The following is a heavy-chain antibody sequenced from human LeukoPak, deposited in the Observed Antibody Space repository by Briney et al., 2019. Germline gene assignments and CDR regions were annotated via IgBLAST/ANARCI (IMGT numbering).Heavy chain of an antibody. CDR2: ISGNSDTI. CDR1: GFTFSSYG. J-gene: IGHJ4*02. D-gene: IGHD4-17*01. CDR3: ARDKYGDYVFDY. V-gene: IGHV3-48*02. Sequence: GGSLRLSRAASGFTFSSYGMNWVRQAPGKGLERVTDISGNSDTINYADSVKGRFTISRDTAKNSLYLQMNSLRDEDTAVYYCARDKYGDYVFDYWGQGTLVTVSS.